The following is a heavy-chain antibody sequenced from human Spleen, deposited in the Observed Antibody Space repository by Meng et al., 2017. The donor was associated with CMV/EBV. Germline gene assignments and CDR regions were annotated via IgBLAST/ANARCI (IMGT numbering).Heavy chain of an antibody. Sequence: GESLKISCAASGFTFNTYAMSWVRQAPGKGLEWVSAISGSGGTTYYADSVKGRFTISRDNSKNTLYLQMNSLRAEDTAVYYCAKGLGYCSSTSCPAFDYWGQGTLVTVSS. CDR2: ISGSGGTT. CDR3: AKGLGYCSSTSCPAFDY. D-gene: IGHD2-2*01. J-gene: IGHJ4*02. CDR1: GFTFNTYA. V-gene: IGHV3-23*01.